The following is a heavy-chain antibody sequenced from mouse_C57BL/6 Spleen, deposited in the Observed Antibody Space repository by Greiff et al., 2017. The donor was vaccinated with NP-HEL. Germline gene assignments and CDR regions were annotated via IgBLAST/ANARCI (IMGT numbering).Heavy chain of an antibody. Sequence: QVQLQQSGAELVRPGASVTLSCKASGYTFTDYEMHWVKQTPVHGLEWIGAIDPETGGTAYNQKFKGKAILTADKSSSTAYMELRSLTSEDSAVYYCTRDGYWPPFAYWGQGTLVTGSA. CDR3: TRDGYWPPFAY. V-gene: IGHV1-15*01. J-gene: IGHJ3*01. CDR1: GYTFTDYE. CDR2: IDPETGGT. D-gene: IGHD2-3*01.